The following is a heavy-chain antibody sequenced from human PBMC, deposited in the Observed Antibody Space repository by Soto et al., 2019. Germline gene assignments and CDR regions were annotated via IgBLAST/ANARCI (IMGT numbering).Heavy chain of an antibody. V-gene: IGHV3-23*01. CDR3: YGHIQRIAAAGTLRGWFDP. D-gene: IGHD6-13*01. CDR2: ISGSGGST. Sequence: EVQLLESGGGLVQPGGSLRLSCTASGFTFSSYAMSWVRQAPGKGLEWVSAISGSGGSTYYADSVKGRFTISRDNSKNTLYLQMNSLRAEDTAVYYCYGHIQRIAAAGTLRGWFDPWGQGTLVTVSS. CDR1: GFTFSSYA. J-gene: IGHJ5*02.